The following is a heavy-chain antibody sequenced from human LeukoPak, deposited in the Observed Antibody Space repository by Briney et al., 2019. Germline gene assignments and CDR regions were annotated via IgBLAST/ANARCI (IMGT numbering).Heavy chain of an antibody. V-gene: IGHV1-69*04. D-gene: IGHD3-10*01. J-gene: IGHJ5*02. Sequence: SVKVSCKASGGTFSSYTISWVRQAPGQGLEWMGRIIPILGIANYAQKFQGRVTITADKATSTAYMELSSLRSEDTAVYYCARDGRMVRGDIYLDWFDPWGQGTLVTVSS. CDR2: IIPILGIA. CDR1: GGTFSSYT. CDR3: ARDGRMVRGDIYLDWFDP.